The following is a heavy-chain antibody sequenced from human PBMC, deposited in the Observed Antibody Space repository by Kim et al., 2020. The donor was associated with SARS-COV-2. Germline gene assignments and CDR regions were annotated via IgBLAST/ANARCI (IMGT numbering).Heavy chain of an antibody. Sequence: GGSLRLSCAASGFTFSSYTMNWVRQAPGKGLEWVSSISRSSNYIYYADSVKGRFTISRDNAKNSLYLQMSTLRAEDTALYYCASGAMIFGVLEDYYYSY. V-gene: IGHV3-21*01. CDR2: ISRSSNYI. J-gene: IGHJ6*03. CDR1: GFTFSSYT. CDR3: ASGAMIFGVLEDYYYSY. D-gene: IGHD3-3*01.